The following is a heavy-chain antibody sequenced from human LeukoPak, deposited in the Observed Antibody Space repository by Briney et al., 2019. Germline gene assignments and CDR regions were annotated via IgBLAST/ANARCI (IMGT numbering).Heavy chain of an antibody. D-gene: IGHD3-10*01. V-gene: IGHV4-39*07. CDR1: GGSISSSSYY. CDR3: ARAGITMIRGVDY. J-gene: IGHJ4*02. CDR2: INHSGST. Sequence: SETLSLTCTVSGGSISSSSYYWGWIRQPPGKGLEWIGEINHSGSTNYNPSLKSRVTISVDTSKNQFSLKLSSVTAADTAVYYCARAGITMIRGVDYWGQGTLITVSS.